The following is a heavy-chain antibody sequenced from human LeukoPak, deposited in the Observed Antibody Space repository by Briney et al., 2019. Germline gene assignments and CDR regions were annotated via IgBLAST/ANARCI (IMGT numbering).Heavy chain of an antibody. V-gene: IGHV1-69*06. J-gene: IGHJ5*02. CDR1: GGTFSYFA. Sequence: ASVKVSCKTSGGTFSYFAISWVRQAPGQGLEWMGGIIPIFGTANYAQKFQGRVTITADKSTSTAYMELSSLRSEDTAVYYCARAVRVVPAAKKGDWFDPWGQGTLVTVSS. D-gene: IGHD2-2*01. CDR2: IIPIFGTA. CDR3: ARAVRVVPAAKKGDWFDP.